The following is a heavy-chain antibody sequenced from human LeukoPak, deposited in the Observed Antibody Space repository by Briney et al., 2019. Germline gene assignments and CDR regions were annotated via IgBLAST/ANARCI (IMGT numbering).Heavy chain of an antibody. CDR3: ARGTYGGLYYYYMDV. CDR1: GGTFSSYA. J-gene: IGHJ6*03. CDR2: INPNSGGT. D-gene: IGHD4-23*01. Sequence: GSSVKVSCKASGGTFSSYAISWVRQAPGQGLEWMGWINPNSGGTNYAQKFQGRVTMTRDTSISTAYMELSRLRSDDTAVYYCARGTYGGLYYYYMDVWGKGTTVTISS. V-gene: IGHV1-2*02.